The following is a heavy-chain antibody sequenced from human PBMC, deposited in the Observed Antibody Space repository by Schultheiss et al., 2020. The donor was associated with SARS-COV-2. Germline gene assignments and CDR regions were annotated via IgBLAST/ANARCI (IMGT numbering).Heavy chain of an antibody. CDR1: GFTFSSYA. D-gene: IGHD3-10*01. Sequence: GGSLRLSCVASGFTFSSYAMSWFRQAPGKGLEWVSGISWNSGSIGYADSVKGRFTISRDNAKNSLFLQMNSLRAEDTAVYYCARDQGYRFGELRFYYYYGMDVWGQGTTVTVSS. CDR2: ISWNSGSI. V-gene: IGHV3-21*01. CDR3: ARDQGYRFGELRFYYYYGMDV. J-gene: IGHJ6*02.